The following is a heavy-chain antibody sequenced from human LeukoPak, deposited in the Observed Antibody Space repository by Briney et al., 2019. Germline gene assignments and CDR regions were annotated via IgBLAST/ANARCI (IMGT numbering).Heavy chain of an antibody. CDR2: IYHSGST. CDR3: ARDSAGANWFDP. CDR1: GASISSNNW. J-gene: IGHJ5*02. D-gene: IGHD6-19*01. Sequence: SETLSLTCAVSGASISSNNWWWSWVRQPPGKGLEWIGEIYHSGSTNYNPSLKSRVTISVDTSKNQFSLKLSSVTAADTAVYYCARDSAGANWFDPWGQGTLVTVSS. V-gene: IGHV4-4*02.